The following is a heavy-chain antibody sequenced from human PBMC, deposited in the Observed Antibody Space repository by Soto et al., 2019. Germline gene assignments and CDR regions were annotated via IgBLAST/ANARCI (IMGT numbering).Heavy chain of an antibody. CDR2: VFHSGSA. V-gene: IGHV4-4*02. Sequence: NPSETLSLTCGVSCGSLSTPVWWSWVRLPPGKGLEWIGEVFHSGSANYNPSLQSRVTISLDKSTNQFSLRLSSVTAADTAVYYCARKAWTRLDYWGQGALVTVSS. CDR1: CGSLSTPVW. J-gene: IGHJ4*02. D-gene: IGHD1-1*01. CDR3: ARKAWTRLDY.